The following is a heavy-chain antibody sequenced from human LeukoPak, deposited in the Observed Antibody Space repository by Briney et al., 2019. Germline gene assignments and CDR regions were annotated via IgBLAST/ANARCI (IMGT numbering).Heavy chain of an antibody. CDR3: ARGDFWSGYYDDNWFDP. V-gene: IGHV4-38-2*02. J-gene: IGHJ5*02. CDR1: GGSISSYY. CDR2: IYHSGST. Sequence: SETLSLTCTVSGGSISSYYWSWIRQPPGKGLEWIGSIYHSGSTYYNPSLKSRVTISVDTSKNQSSLKLSSVTAADTAVYYCARGDFWSGYYDDNWFDPWGQGTLVTVSS. D-gene: IGHD3-3*01.